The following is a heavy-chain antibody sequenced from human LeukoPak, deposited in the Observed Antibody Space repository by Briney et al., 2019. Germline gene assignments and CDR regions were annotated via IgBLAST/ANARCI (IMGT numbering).Heavy chain of an antibody. CDR1: GYTFFTSYY. V-gene: IGHV1-46*01. CDR3: ARGGGDSELDY. CDR2: INPSGGSK. J-gene: IGHJ4*02. Sequence: GASVKVSXKASGYTFFTSYYIHWVRQAPGQGLEWMGIINPSGGSKNYAQKFQGRVTMTRDTSTRTVYMELSSLRSEDTAVYYCARGGGDSELDYWGQGTLVTVSS. D-gene: IGHD2-21*02.